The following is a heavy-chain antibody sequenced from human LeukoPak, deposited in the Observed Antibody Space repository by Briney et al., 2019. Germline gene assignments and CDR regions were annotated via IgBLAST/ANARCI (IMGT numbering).Heavy chain of an antibody. D-gene: IGHD6-6*01. J-gene: IGHJ6*02. CDR1: GFTFSSCA. Sequence: GGSLRLSCAASGFTFSSCAMSWVRQAPGKGLEWVSGISGSGTSTYYADSVKGRFTISRDNSKNTAYLQMNTLKTEDTAIYYCTRGSSLGYYYGLDVWGQGTTVSVSS. CDR2: ISGSGTST. CDR3: TRGSSLGYYYGLDV. V-gene: IGHV3-23*01.